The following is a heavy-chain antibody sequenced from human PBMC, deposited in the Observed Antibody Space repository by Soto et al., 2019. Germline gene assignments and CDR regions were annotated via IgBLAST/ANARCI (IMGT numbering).Heavy chain of an antibody. D-gene: IGHD5-12*01. CDR3: ARGNLPRWLQLSGAFDY. CDR1: GGSISSYY. J-gene: IGHJ4*02. Sequence: SETLSLTCTVSGGSISSYYWSWIRQPPGKGLEWIGYIYYSGSTNYNPSLKSRVTISVDTSKNQFSLKLSSVTAADTAVYYCARGNLPRWLQLSGAFDYWGQGTLVTVS. CDR2: IYYSGST. V-gene: IGHV4-59*01.